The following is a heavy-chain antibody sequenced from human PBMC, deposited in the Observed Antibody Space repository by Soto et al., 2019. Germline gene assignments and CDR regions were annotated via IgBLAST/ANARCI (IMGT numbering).Heavy chain of an antibody. D-gene: IGHD3-10*01. CDR1: GGSFSGYY. J-gene: IGHJ6*02. CDR2: INHSGST. Sequence: SETLSLTCAVYGGSFSGYYWSWIRQPPGKGLEWIGEINHSGSTNYNPSLKSRVTISVDTSKNQFSLKLSSVTAADTAVYYCASFRYYYGSGSYFSYYYYYGMVVWGQGTTVTVSS. V-gene: IGHV4-34*01. CDR3: ASFRYYYGSGSYFSYYYYYGMVV.